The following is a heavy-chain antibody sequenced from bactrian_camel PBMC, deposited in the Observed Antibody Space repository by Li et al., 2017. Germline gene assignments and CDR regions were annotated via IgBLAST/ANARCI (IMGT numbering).Heavy chain of an antibody. V-gene: IGHV3S42*01. Sequence: VQLVESGGGLVQPGGSLRLSCAASGFTFGSSAMFWVRQAPGKALEWVSFINGASTITSYLDSVKGRFTIYRDNAENTLFLQLNSLTTEDTGMYYCAKGLWYGQLWYAQEYWGKGTQVTVS. CDR2: INGASTIT. J-gene: IGHJ7*01. CDR1: GFTFGSSA. D-gene: IGHD5*01.